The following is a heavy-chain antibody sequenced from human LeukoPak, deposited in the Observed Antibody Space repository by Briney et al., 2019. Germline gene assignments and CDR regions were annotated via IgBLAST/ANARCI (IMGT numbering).Heavy chain of an antibody. D-gene: IGHD3-10*01. CDR3: ARSSWFGESAPHPFDI. V-gene: IGHV4-34*01. CDR1: GFTFSSYS. CDR2: INHSGST. Sequence: GSLRLSCAASGFTFSSYSMTWVRQAPGKGLEWIGEINHSGSTNYNPSLKSRVTISVDTSKNQFSLKLSSVTAADTAVYYCARSSWFGESAPHPFDIWGQGTMVTVSS. J-gene: IGHJ3*02.